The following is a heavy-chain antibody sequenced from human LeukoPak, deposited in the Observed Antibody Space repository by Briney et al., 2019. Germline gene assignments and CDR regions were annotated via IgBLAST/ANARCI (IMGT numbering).Heavy chain of an antibody. CDR2: ISSSSSYI. Sequence: GGSLRLSCAASGFTFSSYSVNWVRQAPGKGLEWVSSISSSSSYIYYADSVKGRFTISRDNAKNSLYLQMNSLRAEDTAVYYCARDNTVTTRGFDYWGQGTLVTVSS. CDR1: GFTFSSYS. J-gene: IGHJ4*02. V-gene: IGHV3-21*01. D-gene: IGHD4-17*01. CDR3: ARDNTVTTRGFDY.